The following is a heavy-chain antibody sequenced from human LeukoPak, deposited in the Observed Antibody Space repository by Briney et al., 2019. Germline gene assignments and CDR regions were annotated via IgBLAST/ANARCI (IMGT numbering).Heavy chain of an antibody. Sequence: KASETLSLTCTVSGDSVSSYYWSWIRQPAGKGLEWIGRIYTSGSTNYNPSLKSRVTMSVDTSKNQFSLKLSSVTAADTAVYYCARDIVVVPAAIPNNWFDPWGQGTLVTVSS. CDR1: GDSVSSYY. CDR2: IYTSGST. D-gene: IGHD2-2*01. CDR3: ARDIVVVPAAIPNNWFDP. J-gene: IGHJ5*02. V-gene: IGHV4-4*07.